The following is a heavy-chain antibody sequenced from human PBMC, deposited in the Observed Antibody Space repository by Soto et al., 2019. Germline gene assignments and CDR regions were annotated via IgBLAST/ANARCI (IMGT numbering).Heavy chain of an antibody. Sequence: QVQLVQSGAEVKKPGASVKVSCKASGYTFTSYGISWVRQDPGQGLEWMGWISAYNGNTNYAQKLQGRVTMTTDPSTSTAYMELRSLRSDDTAVYYCARDIPDYDILTGYYPGDAFDIWGQGTMVTVSS. V-gene: IGHV1-18*01. CDR1: GYTFTSYG. CDR3: ARDIPDYDILTGYYPGDAFDI. CDR2: ISAYNGNT. D-gene: IGHD3-9*01. J-gene: IGHJ3*02.